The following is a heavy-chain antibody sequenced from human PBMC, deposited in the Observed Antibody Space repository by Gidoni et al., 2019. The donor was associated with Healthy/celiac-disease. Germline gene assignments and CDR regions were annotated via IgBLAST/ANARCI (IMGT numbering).Heavy chain of an antibody. CDR1: GFTFSSYS. V-gene: IGHV3-48*02. J-gene: IGHJ4*02. CDR2: ISRSSSTI. D-gene: IGHD4-17*01. Sequence: EVQLVESGGGLVQPGGSLRLSCAASGFTFSSYSMNWVRQAPGKGLEWVSYISRSSSTIYYADSVKGRFTISRDNAKNSLYLQMNSLRDEDTAVYYCARGIRAMTTVTTASDYWGQGTLVTVSS. CDR3: ARGIRAMTTVTTASDY.